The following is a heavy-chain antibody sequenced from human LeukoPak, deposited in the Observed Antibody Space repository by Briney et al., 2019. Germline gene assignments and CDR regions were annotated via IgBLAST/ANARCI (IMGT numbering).Heavy chain of an antibody. CDR3: AGAPGDASSTSCYVMDY. Sequence: PSETLSLTCAVYGGSFSGYYWSWIRQPPGKGLEWIGEINHSGSTNYNPSLKSRVTISVDTSKNQFSLKLSSVTAADTAVYYCAGAPGDASSTSCYVMDYWGQGTLVTVSS. CDR2: INHSGST. V-gene: IGHV4-34*01. D-gene: IGHD2-2*01. CDR1: GGSFSGYY. J-gene: IGHJ4*02.